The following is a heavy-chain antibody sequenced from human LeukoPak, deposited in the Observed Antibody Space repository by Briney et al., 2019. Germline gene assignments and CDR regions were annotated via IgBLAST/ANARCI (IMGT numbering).Heavy chain of an antibody. Sequence: SETLSLTCTVSGGSISSGDYYWSWIRQPPGKGLEWIGYIYYSGSTNYNPSLKSRVTISVDTSKNQFSLKLSSVTAADTAVYYCARVSGRTYYYGMDVWGKGTTVTVSS. CDR2: IYYSGST. J-gene: IGHJ6*04. CDR3: ARVSGRTYYYGMDV. D-gene: IGHD5/OR15-5a*01. V-gene: IGHV4-61*08. CDR1: GGSISSGDYY.